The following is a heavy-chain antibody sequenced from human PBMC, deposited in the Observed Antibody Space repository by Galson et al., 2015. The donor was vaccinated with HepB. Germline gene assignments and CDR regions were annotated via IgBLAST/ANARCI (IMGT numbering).Heavy chain of an antibody. Sequence: SVKVSCKVSGYTLTELSMHWVRQAPGKGLEWMGGFDPEDGGTIYAQKFQGRVTMTEDTSTDTAYMELSSLRSEDTAVYYCATMRGALAAAGTGFDYWGQGTLVTVSS. J-gene: IGHJ4*02. CDR1: GYTLTELS. D-gene: IGHD6-13*01. CDR3: ATMRGALAAAGTGFDY. CDR2: FDPEDGGT. V-gene: IGHV1-24*01.